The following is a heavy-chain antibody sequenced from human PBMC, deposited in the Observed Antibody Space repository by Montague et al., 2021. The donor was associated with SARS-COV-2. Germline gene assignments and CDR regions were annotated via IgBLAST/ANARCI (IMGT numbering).Heavy chain of an antibody. CDR3: ARVKRCYYCGLGLSAHFDY. D-gene: IGHD3-10*01. J-gene: IGHJ4*02. CDR1: GGSISSYY. CDR2: IYYSGST. Sequence: SETLSLTCAVSGGSISSYYWSWIRQPPGKGLEWIGYIYYSGSTNYNPSLKSRVTISVDTSKNQFSLKLSSVTAADTAVYYCARVKRCYYCGLGLSAHFDYWGQGTLVTVSS. V-gene: IGHV4-59*01.